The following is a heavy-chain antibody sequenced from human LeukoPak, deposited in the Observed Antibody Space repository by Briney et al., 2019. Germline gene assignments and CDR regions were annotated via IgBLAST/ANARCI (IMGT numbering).Heavy chain of an antibody. CDR1: GGSFSGYY. J-gene: IGHJ6*04. CDR3: ARDYGSGKGMDV. CDR2: INHSGST. D-gene: IGHD3-10*01. Sequence: SETLSLTCAVYGGSFSGYYWSWIRQPPGKGLEWIGEINHSGSTNYNPSLKSRVTISVDTSENQFSLKLSSVTAADTAVYYCARDYGSGKGMDVWGKGTTVTVSS. V-gene: IGHV4-34*01.